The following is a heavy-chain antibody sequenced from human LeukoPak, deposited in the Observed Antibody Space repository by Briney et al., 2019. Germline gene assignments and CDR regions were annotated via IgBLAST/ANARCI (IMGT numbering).Heavy chain of an antibody. D-gene: IGHD2-2*01. J-gene: IGHJ4*02. Sequence: GGSLRLSCAASGFTFEASAMSWVRQAPGKGLERVAVISGGGESTYSADSVKGRFTISRDNSKKTLFLQVNSLRAEDTAVYFCAKNIRGQLLCWFIYWGQGIVVTVSS. CDR3: AKNIRGQLLCWFIY. CDR2: ISGGGEST. V-gene: IGHV3-23*01. CDR1: GFTFEASA.